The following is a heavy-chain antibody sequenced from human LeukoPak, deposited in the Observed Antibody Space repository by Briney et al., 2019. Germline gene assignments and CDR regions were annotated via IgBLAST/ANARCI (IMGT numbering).Heavy chain of an antibody. Sequence: SETLSLTCTVSGGSISSSSYYWGWIRQPPGKGLEWIGSIYYSGSTYYNPSLKSRVTISVDTSKNQFSLKLSSVTAADTAVYYCARDVGDYGTYYYYYGMDVWGQGTTVTVSS. CDR3: ARDVGDYGTYYYYYGMDV. J-gene: IGHJ6*02. V-gene: IGHV4-39*07. CDR2: IYYSGST. D-gene: IGHD4-17*01. CDR1: GGSISSSSYY.